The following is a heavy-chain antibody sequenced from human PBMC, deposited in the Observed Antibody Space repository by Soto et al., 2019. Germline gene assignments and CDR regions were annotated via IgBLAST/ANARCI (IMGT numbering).Heavy chain of an antibody. V-gene: IGHV3-23*01. J-gene: IGHJ3*02. CDR2: ISGSGDNT. D-gene: IGHD2-2*01. Sequence: EVQLLESGGGLVQPGGSLRLSCAASGFTFSSFAMSWVRQAPGKGREWVSTISGSGDNTHYADSVKGRFTISRDTSKNTLYLQKTRLRDADTARYCCAKDILAIVVVPTIMEADAIWGPGTVVTVSS. CDR3: AKDILAIVVVPTIMEADAI. CDR1: GFTFSSFA.